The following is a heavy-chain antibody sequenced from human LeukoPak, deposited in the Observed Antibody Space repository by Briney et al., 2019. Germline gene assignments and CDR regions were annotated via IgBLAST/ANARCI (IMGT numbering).Heavy chain of an antibody. CDR2: ARAGPTET. CDR3: ARGDGFTLDF. J-gene: IGHJ4*02. CDR1: GYTFTSYG. Sequence: GASVKVSCKASGYTFTSYGYSWVRQAPGQSLEWMGWARAGPTETPYSQKFQGRVTITRDASANIAYMELTSLRSEDTAVYYCARGDGFTLDFWGQGTPVTVSS. D-gene: IGHD5-24*01. V-gene: IGHV1-3*01.